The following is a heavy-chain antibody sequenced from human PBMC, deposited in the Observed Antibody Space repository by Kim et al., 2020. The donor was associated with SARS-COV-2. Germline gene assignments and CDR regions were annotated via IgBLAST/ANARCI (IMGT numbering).Heavy chain of an antibody. CDR2: ISSSSSYI. Sequence: GGSLRLSCVASGFTFSSYSMNWVRQAPGKGLEWVSSISSSSSYIYYADSVKGRFTISRDNAKNSLYLQMNSLRAEDTAVYYCARERGMYSSSPEFDSWGQGTLVTVSS. J-gene: IGHJ4*02. CDR3: ARERGMYSSSPEFDS. D-gene: IGHD6-6*01. CDR1: GFTFSSYS. V-gene: IGHV3-21*01.